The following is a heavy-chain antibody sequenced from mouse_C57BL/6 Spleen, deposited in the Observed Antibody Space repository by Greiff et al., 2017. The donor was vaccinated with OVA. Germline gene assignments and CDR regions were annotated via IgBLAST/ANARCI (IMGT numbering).Heavy chain of an antibody. D-gene: IGHD1-1*01. V-gene: IGHV1-4*01. CDR2: INPSSGYT. CDR3: AIYYYGSSSGEDAMDY. CDR1: GYTFTSYT. Sequence: VQRVESGAELARPGASVKMSCKASGYTFTSYTMHWVKQRPGQGLEWIGYINPSSGYTKYNQKFKDKATLTADKSSSTAYMQLSSLTSEDSAVYYCAIYYYGSSSGEDAMDYWGQGTSVTVSS. J-gene: IGHJ4*01.